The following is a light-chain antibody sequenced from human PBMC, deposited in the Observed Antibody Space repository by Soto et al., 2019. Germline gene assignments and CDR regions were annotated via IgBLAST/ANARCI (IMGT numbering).Light chain of an antibody. V-gene: IGKV3-11*01. CDR2: DAS. Sequence: IVLTQSPATLSWSLGERATLSCRASQSVSSNLAWYQQKPDQPPRLLIYDASNRATGIPARFSGSGSGTDFTLTISSLEPEDFAVYYCQQRRIWPLTFGGGTKVEIK. J-gene: IGKJ4*01. CDR1: QSVSSN. CDR3: QQRRIWPLT.